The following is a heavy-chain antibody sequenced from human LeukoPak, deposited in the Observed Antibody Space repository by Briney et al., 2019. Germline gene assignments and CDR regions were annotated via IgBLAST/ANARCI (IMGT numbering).Heavy chain of an antibody. CDR3: ARSYGSGSYSYYYYYGMDV. Sequence: GGSLRLSCAASGFTFSSYSMNWVRQAPGKGREWVSSISSSSSYIHYADSLKGRFTISRDNAKNSLYLQVNSLRAEDTAVYYCARSYGSGSYSYYYYYGMDVWGKGTTVTVSS. J-gene: IGHJ6*04. CDR2: ISSSSSYI. CDR1: GFTFSSYS. V-gene: IGHV3-21*06. D-gene: IGHD3-10*01.